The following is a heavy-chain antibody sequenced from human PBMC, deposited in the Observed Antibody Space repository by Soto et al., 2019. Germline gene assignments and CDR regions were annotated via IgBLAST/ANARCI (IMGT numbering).Heavy chain of an antibody. Sequence: PSETLSLTCAVYGGSFSAYYWSWIRQPPGKGLEWTGEVNHSGSTNYNPSLKSRVTISVDTSKNQLSLRLSSVTAADAAVYYCARGFEYCSSTNCPNYFDPWGQGTLVTVSS. D-gene: IGHD2-2*01. V-gene: IGHV4-34*01. CDR3: ARGFEYCSSTNCPNYFDP. CDR2: VNHSGST. CDR1: GGSFSAYY. J-gene: IGHJ5*02.